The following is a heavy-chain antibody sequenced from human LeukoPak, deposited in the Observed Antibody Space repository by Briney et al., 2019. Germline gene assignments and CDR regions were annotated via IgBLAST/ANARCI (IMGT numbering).Heavy chain of an antibody. D-gene: IGHD4-17*01. CDR2: IRYDGNNK. V-gene: IGHV3-30*02. CDR1: GFTFTSYG. J-gene: IGHJ4*02. Sequence: GGSLRLSCAASGFTFTSYGMYWVRQAPGKGLEWVAFIRYDGNNKYYADSVKGRFTISRDNSKNTLYLQMNSLRVEDTAVYYCAKDRFLTTMTTRPVDFWGQGTLVTVSS. CDR3: AKDRFLTTMTTRPVDF.